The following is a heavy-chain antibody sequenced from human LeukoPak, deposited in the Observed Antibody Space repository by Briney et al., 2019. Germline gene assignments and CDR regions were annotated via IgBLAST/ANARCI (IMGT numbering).Heavy chain of an antibody. CDR1: GGSISPYY. CDR2: VYYSGST. V-gene: IGHV4-59*01. D-gene: IGHD3-22*01. Sequence: PSETLSLTCTVSGGSISPYYWSWIRQPPGKGLEWIGYVYYSGSTTYNPSLRSRVTISVDTSKNQFSLKLSSVTAADTAVYYCAAPTLSYYDSSGYYSDRDWYFDLWGRGTLVTVSS. CDR3: AAPTLSYYDSSGYYSDRDWYFDL. J-gene: IGHJ2*01.